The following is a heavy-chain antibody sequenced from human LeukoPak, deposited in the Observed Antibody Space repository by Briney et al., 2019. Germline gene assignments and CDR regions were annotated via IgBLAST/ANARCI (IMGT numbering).Heavy chain of an antibody. Sequence: ASVTVSCTASGYPSTTHDITWVRQAPGQGLQWRGWINPNSGNTDYAQKFQDRVFMTTDSSINTAYLELRSLKSEDTAVYYCARGVPTLWNGYFTEFDHWGQGTLVTVSS. CDR2: INPNSGNT. V-gene: IGHV1-8*01. CDR3: ARGVPTLWNGYFTEFDH. CDR1: GYPSTTHD. J-gene: IGHJ4*02. D-gene: IGHD3-3*01.